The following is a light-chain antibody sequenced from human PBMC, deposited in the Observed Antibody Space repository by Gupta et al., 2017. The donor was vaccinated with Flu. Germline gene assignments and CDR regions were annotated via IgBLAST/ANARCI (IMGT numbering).Light chain of an antibody. CDR3: QKRSNWPPYT. CDR2: DAS. CDR1: QSVGTY. J-gene: IGKJ2*01. V-gene: IGKV3-11*01. Sequence: DIVLTQSPATLSLSPGERATLSCRASQSVGTYLAWYQQKPGQTPRLLIYDASNRATGIPARFSGSGSGTDFTLTISSREPEDFAVYYCQKRSNWPPYTFGQGTRLEI.